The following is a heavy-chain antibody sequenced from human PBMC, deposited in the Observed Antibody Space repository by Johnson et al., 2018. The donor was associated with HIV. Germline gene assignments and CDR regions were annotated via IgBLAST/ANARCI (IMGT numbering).Heavy chain of an antibody. V-gene: IGHV3-74*02. Sequence: VQLVESGGGLVQPGGSLRLSCAVSGFTFTNYWMHWVRQAPGKGLVWVSRVNNDGGDTIYADSVKGRFTISRDNAKNTLFLQMNSLRAEDTAMYFCAKGQVARGAFDIWGQGTTVTVSS. CDR3: AKGQVARGAFDI. CDR2: VNNDGGDT. J-gene: IGHJ3*02. CDR1: GFTFTNYW.